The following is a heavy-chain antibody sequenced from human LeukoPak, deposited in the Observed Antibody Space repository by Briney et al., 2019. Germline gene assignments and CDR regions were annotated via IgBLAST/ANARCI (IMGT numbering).Heavy chain of an antibody. CDR1: NGSFSGYY. CDR3: ARGRGYGEGY. D-gene: IGHD4-17*01. Sequence: SETLSLTCAVYNGSFSGYYWSWLRQPPGKGLEWLGEINHRGRTYYNPSLLSRVTISVDTSKNQLSLKVTSVTAADTAVYYCARGRGYGEGYWGQGTLVTVSS. J-gene: IGHJ4*02. V-gene: IGHV4-34*01. CDR2: INHRGRT.